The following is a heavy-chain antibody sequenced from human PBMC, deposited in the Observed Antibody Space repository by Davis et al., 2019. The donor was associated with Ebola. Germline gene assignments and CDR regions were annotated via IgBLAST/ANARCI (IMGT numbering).Heavy chain of an antibody. J-gene: IGHJ6*02. CDR1: GFSLSTSGMC. Sequence: SGPTLVKPTQTLTLTCTFSGFSLSTSGMCVIWIRQPPGQALEWPALIDWDDDKYYSTSLKTRLTISKDTSKNQVVLTMTNMDPVDTATYYCARWGATGFHDGMDVWGQGTTVTVSS. CDR2: IDWDDDK. CDR3: ARWGATGFHDGMDV. D-gene: IGHD1-26*01. V-gene: IGHV2-70*01.